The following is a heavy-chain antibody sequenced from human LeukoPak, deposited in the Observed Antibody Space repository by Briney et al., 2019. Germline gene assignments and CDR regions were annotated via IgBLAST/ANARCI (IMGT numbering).Heavy chain of an antibody. CDR1: VFTFSSYA. V-gene: IGHV3-30-3*01. CDR2: ISYDGSNK. Sequence: GGSLRLSCASSVFTFSSYAMHRVRQAPGKGLEWVAVISYDGSNKYYADSVKGRFTISRDNSKNTLYLQMNSLRAEDTAVYYCARDGFDYWGQGTLVTVSS. J-gene: IGHJ4*02. CDR3: ARDGFDY.